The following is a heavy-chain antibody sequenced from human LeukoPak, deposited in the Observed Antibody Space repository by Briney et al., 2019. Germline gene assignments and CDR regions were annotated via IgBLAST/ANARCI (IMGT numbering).Heavy chain of an antibody. V-gene: IGHV3-7*01. CDR2: IKKDGGEK. J-gene: IGHJ4*02. CDR3: ASHWIFDY. CDR1: GFTFSSYW. Sequence: GGSLRLSCAASGFTFSSYWMSWVRQAPGKGLEWVANIKKDGGEKYYVDSVKGRLTISRENAKNSLYLQMNSLRPEDTAVHYVASHWIFDYWGQGTLVTVSS. D-gene: IGHD2-2*03.